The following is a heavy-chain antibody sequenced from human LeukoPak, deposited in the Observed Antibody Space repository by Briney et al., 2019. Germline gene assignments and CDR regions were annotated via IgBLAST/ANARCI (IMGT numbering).Heavy chain of an antibody. V-gene: IGHV4-59*01. CDR3: ARRVGYCSSTSCYSDY. Sequence: KPSETLSLTCTVSDGSIGTYYWSWIRQPPGKGLEWIGYIYYSGSSNYNPSLKSRVTISLDASRNQVSLKLYSVTAADTAVYYCARRVGYCSSTSCYSDYWGQGTLVTVSS. D-gene: IGHD2-2*01. CDR1: DGSIGTYY. J-gene: IGHJ4*02. CDR2: IYYSGSS.